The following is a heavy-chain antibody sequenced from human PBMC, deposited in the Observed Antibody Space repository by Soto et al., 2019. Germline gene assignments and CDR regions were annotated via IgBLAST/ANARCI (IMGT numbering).Heavy chain of an antibody. V-gene: IGHV4-34*01. J-gene: IGHJ4*02. Sequence: PSETLSLTCAVYGGSFSGYYWSWIRQPPGKGLEWIGEINHSGSTNYNPSLKSRVTISVDTSKNQFSLKLSSVTAADTAVYYCAKVSTPFGCSSTSCYYDYWGQGTLVTVSS. CDR1: GGSFSGYY. CDR3: AKVSTPFGCSSTSCYYDY. D-gene: IGHD2-2*01. CDR2: INHSGST.